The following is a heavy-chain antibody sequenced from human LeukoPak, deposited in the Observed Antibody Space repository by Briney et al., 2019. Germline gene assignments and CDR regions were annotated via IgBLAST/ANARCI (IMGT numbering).Heavy chain of an antibody. Sequence: GGSLRLSCAVSGLTFSSYGMNWVRQAPGKGLEWISFISASGGMMDHADSVKGRFTISRDNAKNSVHLEMNNLKAEDTAVYHCARHMVLSPCDYWGPGTRVTVSS. CDR1: GLTFSSYG. J-gene: IGHJ4*02. D-gene: IGHD4/OR15-4a*01. V-gene: IGHV3-48*03. CDR2: ISASGGMM. CDR3: ARHMVLSPCDY.